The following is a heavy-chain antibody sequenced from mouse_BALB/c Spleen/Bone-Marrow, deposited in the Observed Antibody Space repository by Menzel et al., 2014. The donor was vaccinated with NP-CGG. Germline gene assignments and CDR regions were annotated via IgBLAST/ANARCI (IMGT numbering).Heavy chain of an antibody. Sequence: DVHLVESGGGLVKLGGSLKLSCAASGFTFSSYHMSWVRQTPEKRLELVAAINSNGGSTYYPDTVKGRFTISRDNAKNTLYLQMSSLKSEDTALYYCARSPYGNHFDYWGQGTTLTVSS. J-gene: IGHJ2*01. CDR3: ARSPYGNHFDY. CDR2: INSNGGST. D-gene: IGHD2-10*02. CDR1: GFTFSSYH. V-gene: IGHV5-6-2*01.